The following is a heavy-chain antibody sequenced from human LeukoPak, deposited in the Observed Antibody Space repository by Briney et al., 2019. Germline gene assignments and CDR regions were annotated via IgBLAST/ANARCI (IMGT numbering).Heavy chain of an antibody. D-gene: IGHD6-13*01. V-gene: IGHV4-39*01. Sequence: PSETLSLTCTVSGGSISSSSYYWGWIRQPPGKGLEWIGSMYYSGSTYYNPSLKSRVTISVDTSKNRFSLKLSSVTVADTAVYYCARHVGQQLFYYYYGLDVWGQGATVTVSS. CDR1: GGSISSSSYY. CDR3: ARHVGQQLFYYYYGLDV. CDR2: MYYSGST. J-gene: IGHJ6*02.